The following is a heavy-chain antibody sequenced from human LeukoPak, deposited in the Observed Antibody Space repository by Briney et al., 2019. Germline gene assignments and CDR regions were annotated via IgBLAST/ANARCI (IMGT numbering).Heavy chain of an antibody. J-gene: IGHJ4*02. CDR1: GLTFSSYV. CDR2: ISGSGGST. Sequence: GGSLRLSCATSGLTFSSYVMNWVRQAPGKGLEWVSSISGSGGSTYYADSVKGRFTISRDNSKNTLYLQMNSLRAEDTAVYYCAKGSSSDCINFWGQGTLVTVSS. CDR3: AKGSSSDCINF. D-gene: IGHD6-19*01. V-gene: IGHV3-23*01.